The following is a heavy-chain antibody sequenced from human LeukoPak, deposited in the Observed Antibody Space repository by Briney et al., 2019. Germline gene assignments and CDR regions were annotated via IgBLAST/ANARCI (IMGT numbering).Heavy chain of an antibody. J-gene: IGHJ4*02. CDR2: ISAYNGNT. V-gene: IGHV1-18*01. D-gene: IGHD3-3*01. CDR3: ARVNDFWSGYPLGY. CDR1: GYTFTSYG. Sequence: ASVEVSCKASGYTFTSYGISWVRQAPGQGLEWMGWISAYNGNTNYAQKLQGRVTMTTDTSTSTAYMELRSLRSDDTAVYYCARVNDFWSGYPLGYWGQGTLVTVSS.